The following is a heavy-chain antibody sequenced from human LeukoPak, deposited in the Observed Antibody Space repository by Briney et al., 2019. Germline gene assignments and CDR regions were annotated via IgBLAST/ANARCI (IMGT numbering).Heavy chain of an antibody. V-gene: IGHV4-31*03. CDR2: IYYSGST. CDR3: ARVATTSYYYYGMDV. CDR1: GGSISSGGYY. D-gene: IGHD5-12*01. Sequence: SSQTLSLTCTVSGGSISSGGYYWSWIRQHPGKGLEWIGYIYYSGSTYYNPSLKGRVTISVDTSKNQFSLKLSSVTAADTAVYYCARVATTSYYYYGMDVWGQGTTVTVSS. J-gene: IGHJ6*02.